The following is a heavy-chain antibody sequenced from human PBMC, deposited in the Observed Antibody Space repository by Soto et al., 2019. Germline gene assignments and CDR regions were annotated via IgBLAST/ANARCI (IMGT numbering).Heavy chain of an antibody. V-gene: IGHV4-4*07. J-gene: IGHJ4*02. CDR3: ARDSVRHTLFDS. D-gene: IGHD3-10*01. Sequence: PSETLSLTCTVSGGSMGGYYWWWVRQPAGKGLEWIGGVHRTGSTDYKPYVESRITVSLDKSKKQFSLKLRSVTAADPALYFCARDSVRHTLFDSWGQGKLVTVSS. CDR1: GGSMGGYY. CDR2: VHRTGST.